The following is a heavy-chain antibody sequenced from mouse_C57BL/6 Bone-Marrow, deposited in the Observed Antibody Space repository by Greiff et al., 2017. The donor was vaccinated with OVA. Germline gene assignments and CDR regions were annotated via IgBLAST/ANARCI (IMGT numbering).Heavy chain of an antibody. Sequence: QVQLKQSGPELARPWASVKISCQAFYTFSRRVHFAIRDTNYWMQWVKLRPGQGLEWIGASYPGNGDPRSKQKFKGKATLTVDNSASTAYMQLISLTSEDSAVYYCAFSFWFAYWGQGTLVTVSA. V-gene: IGHV1-87*01. CDR2: GQGLEWIG. J-gene: IGHJ3*01. CDR3: SEDSAVYYCAFSFWFAY. D-gene: IGHD3-1*01. CDR1: YTFSRRVH.